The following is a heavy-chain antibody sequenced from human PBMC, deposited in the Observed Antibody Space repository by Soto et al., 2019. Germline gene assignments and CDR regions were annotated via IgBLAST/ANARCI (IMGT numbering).Heavy chain of an antibody. D-gene: IGHD6-6*01. CDR2: IYHSGST. Sequence: PSETLSLTCAVSGGSISSGGYSWSWIRQPPGKGLEWIGYIYHSGSTYYNPSLKSRVTISVDTSKNQFSLKLSSVTAADTAVYYCARPLRSSSSGRYFDYWGQGTLVPVSS. CDR1: GGSISSGGYS. J-gene: IGHJ4*02. CDR3: ARPLRSSSSGRYFDY. V-gene: IGHV4-30-2*03.